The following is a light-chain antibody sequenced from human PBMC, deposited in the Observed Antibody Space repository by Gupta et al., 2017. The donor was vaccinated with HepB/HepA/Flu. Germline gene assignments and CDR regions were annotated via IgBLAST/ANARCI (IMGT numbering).Light chain of an antibody. CDR2: DAV. CDR3: QQTSSIPLN. J-gene: IGKJ2*01. V-gene: IGKV1-39*01. Sequence: IQLTQFPSSLSASIGDTFSITCRASQTVLRYFNWFQQKPGGPPKLLIYDAVSLQPGVPSRFRAFVSGTEFTLTINNLQPEDFAIYFCQQTSSIPLNFGQGTKLEIE. CDR1: QTVLRY.